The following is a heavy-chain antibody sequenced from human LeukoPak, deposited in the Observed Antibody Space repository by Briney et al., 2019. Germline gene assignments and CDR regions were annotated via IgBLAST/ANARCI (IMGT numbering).Heavy chain of an antibody. CDR3: ARDSPNCSSTSCSTGHFDY. D-gene: IGHD2-2*01. CDR1: GYTFTSYG. J-gene: IGHJ4*02. V-gene: IGHV1-18*01. CDR2: ISAYNGNT. Sequence: ASVKVSCKASGYTFTSYGISWVRQAPGQGLEWMGWISAYNGNTNYAQKLQGRVTMTTDTSTSTAYMELRSLRSDDTAVYYCARDSPNCSSTSCSTGHFDYWGQGTLVTVSS.